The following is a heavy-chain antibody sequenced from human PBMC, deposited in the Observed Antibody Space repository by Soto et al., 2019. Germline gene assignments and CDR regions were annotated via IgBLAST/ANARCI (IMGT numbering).Heavy chain of an antibody. V-gene: IGHV3-74*01. CDR3: SRGGGFSGNYL. Sequence: EVQLVESGGGLVQPGGSLRLSCAASGFSFSDYWMHWVRQATGKGLVWVSCIDTDGSTTTYAESVKGRFTISRDNVKNTLYMQMNSLIAEDTSLYYCSRGGGFSGNYLGGQGTLVTVSS. J-gene: IGHJ4*02. D-gene: IGHD1-26*01. CDR1: GFSFSDYW. CDR2: IDTDGSTT.